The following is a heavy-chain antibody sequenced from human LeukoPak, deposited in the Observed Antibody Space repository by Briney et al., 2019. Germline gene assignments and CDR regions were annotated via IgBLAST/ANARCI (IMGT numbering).Heavy chain of an antibody. CDR2: ISSSSSYI. V-gene: IGHV3-21*01. J-gene: IGHJ4*02. Sequence: GSLRLSCAASGFTFSSYSMNWVRQAPGKGLEWVSSISSSSSYIYYADSVKGRFTISRDNAKNSLYLQMNSLRAEDTAVYYCARGGGSYYVVNWGQGTLVTVSS. CDR1: GFTFSSYS. D-gene: IGHD1-26*01. CDR3: ARGGGSYYVVN.